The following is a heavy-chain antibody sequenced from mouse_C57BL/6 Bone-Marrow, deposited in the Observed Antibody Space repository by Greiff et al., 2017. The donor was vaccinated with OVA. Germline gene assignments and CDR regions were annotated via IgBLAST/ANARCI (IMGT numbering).Heavy chain of an antibody. Sequence: QVQLKQPGAELVKPGASVKLSCKASGYTFTSYWMQWVKQRPGQGLEWIREIDPSDSYTHYNQKFKGKATLTVDTSSSTAYMQLSSLTSEDSAVYYCARTGYYSNYFAGLAYWGQGTLVTVSA. CDR3: ARTGYYSNYFAGLAY. V-gene: IGHV1-50*01. D-gene: IGHD2-5*01. J-gene: IGHJ3*01. CDR1: GYTFTSYW. CDR2: IDPSDSYT.